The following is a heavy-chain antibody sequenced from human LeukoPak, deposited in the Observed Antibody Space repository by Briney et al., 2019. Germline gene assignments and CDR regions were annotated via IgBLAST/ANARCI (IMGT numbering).Heavy chain of an antibody. CDR3: ARDFDHGGGIDC. Sequence: SETLSLTCAVSGGSISSGGYSWSWIRQPPGKGLEWIGYIYHSGSTYYNPSLKSRVTISVDRSKNQFSLKLSSVTAADTAVYYCARDFDHGGGIDCWGQGTLVTVSS. CDR1: GGSISSGGYS. V-gene: IGHV4-30-2*01. J-gene: IGHJ4*02. CDR2: IYHSGST.